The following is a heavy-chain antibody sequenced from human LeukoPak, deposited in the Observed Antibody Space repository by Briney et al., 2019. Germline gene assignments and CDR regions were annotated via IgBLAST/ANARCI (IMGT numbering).Heavy chain of an antibody. D-gene: IGHD6-13*01. CDR2: IYYSGST. Sequence: SETLSLTCTVSGGSISSGDYYWSWIRQPPGKGLEWIGYIYYSGSTYYNPSLKSRVTISVDTSKNQFSLKLSSVTAADTAVYYCAREAGSSWYSYFDYWGQGTLVTVSS. CDR1: GGSISSGDYY. CDR3: AREAGSSWYSYFDY. V-gene: IGHV4-30-4*08. J-gene: IGHJ4*02.